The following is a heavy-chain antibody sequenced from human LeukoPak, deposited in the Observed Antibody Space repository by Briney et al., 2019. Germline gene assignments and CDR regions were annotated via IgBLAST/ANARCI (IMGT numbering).Heavy chain of an antibody. D-gene: IGHD5-18*01. CDR2: IKQDGSEK. V-gene: IGHV3-7*01. CDR1: GFTFSSYW. CDR3: ARPLSPGEYSYGFDY. Sequence: QPGGSLRLSCAASGFTFSSYWMSWVRQAPGKGLEWVANIKQDGSEKYYVDSVKGRFTISRDNTKNSLYLQMNSLRAEDTAVYYCARPLSPGEYSYGFDYWGQGSLVTVSS. J-gene: IGHJ4*02.